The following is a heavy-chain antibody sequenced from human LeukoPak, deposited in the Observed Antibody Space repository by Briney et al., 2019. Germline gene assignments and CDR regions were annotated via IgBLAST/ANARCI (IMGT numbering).Heavy chain of an antibody. J-gene: IGHJ3*02. D-gene: IGHD3-3*01. V-gene: IGHV4-59*12. Sequence: ETLSLTCTVSGGSISYYYWSWIRPPPGKGLEWIGFIYYSGSTNYNPSLKSRVTISVDTSKNQFSLKLSSVTAADTAVYYCARGRERVTIFGVVIGAFDIWGQGTMVTVSS. CDR2: IYYSGST. CDR3: ARGRERVTIFGVVIGAFDI. CDR1: GGSISYYY.